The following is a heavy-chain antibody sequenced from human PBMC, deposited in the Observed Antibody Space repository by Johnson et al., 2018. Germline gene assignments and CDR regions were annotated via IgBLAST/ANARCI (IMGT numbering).Heavy chain of an antibody. CDR1: GFTFSSYG. D-gene: IGHD3-22*01. V-gene: IGHV3-33*01. CDR3: ARGGGVDYYDSSGYYSDDAFDI. CDR2: IWYDGSNK. J-gene: IGHJ3*02. Sequence: QVQLVESGGGVVQXGRSXRLXCAASGFTFSSYGMHWVRQAPGKGLEWVAVIWYDGSNKYYADSVRGRFPISRDNSKNTLYPQMHSLRAEDTAVYYCARGGGVDYYDSSGYYSDDAFDIWGQGTLVTVSS.